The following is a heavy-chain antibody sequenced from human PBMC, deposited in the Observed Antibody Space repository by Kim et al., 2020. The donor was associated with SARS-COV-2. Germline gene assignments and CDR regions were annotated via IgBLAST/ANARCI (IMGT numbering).Heavy chain of an antibody. CDR1: GFTFGDYA. CDR3: AKGEQLRYFDWLLPHYYYYGMDV. Sequence: GGSLRLSCAASGFTFGDYAMHWVRQAPGKGLEWVSGISWNSGSIGYADSVKGRFTISRDNAKNSLYLQMNSLRAEDTALYYCAKGEQLRYFDWLLPHYYYYGMDVWGQGTTVTVSS. CDR2: ISWNSGSI. D-gene: IGHD3-9*01. V-gene: IGHV3-9*01. J-gene: IGHJ6*02.